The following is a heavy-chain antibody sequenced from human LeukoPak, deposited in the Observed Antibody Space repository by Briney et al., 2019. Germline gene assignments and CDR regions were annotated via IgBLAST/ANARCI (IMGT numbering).Heavy chain of an antibody. CDR1: GGSISSYY. Sequence: SETLSLTCTVSGGSISSYYWSWIRQPPGKGLEWMGYIYYSGSTNYNPSLKSRVTISVDTSKNQFSLKLSSVNAADTAVYYCASSGYDSGTDYWGQGTLVTVSS. D-gene: IGHD5-12*01. CDR3: ASSGYDSGTDY. CDR2: IYYSGST. J-gene: IGHJ4*02. V-gene: IGHV4-59*08.